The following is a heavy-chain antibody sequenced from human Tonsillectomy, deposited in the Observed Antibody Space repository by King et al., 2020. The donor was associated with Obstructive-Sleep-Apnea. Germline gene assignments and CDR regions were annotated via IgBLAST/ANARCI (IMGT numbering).Heavy chain of an antibody. CDR2: ISCEGSYK. J-gene: IGHJ4*02. Sequence: VQLVQSGGGVVQPGRSLRLSCAASKFTFNNYDMHWVRQAPGKGLEWVAVISCEGSYKYYADSVKGRFTISRDNSKNTVYLQMNSLRAEDTAVYYCAKDRKVIQLLLGIDYWGQGALVTVSS. CDR3: AKDRKVIQLLLGIDY. V-gene: IGHV3-30*18. CDR1: KFTFNNYD. D-gene: IGHD5-18*01.